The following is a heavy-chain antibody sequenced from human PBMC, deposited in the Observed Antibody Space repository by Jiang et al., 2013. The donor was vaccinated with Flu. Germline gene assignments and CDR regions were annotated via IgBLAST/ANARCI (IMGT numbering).Heavy chain of an antibody. CDR2: IKSKTDGATT. D-gene: IGHD5-18*01. Sequence: VQLVESGGGLVKPGGSLRLTCVASGFTFSNAWMNWVRQAPGKGLEWVGRIKSKTDGATTEFVAPVKGRFTISRDDSKNTVYLQMNSLKTEDTAVYYCNTDLGDSYDIYYSYNMDVWGPKGTTVTGLL. CDR3: NTDLGDSYDIYYSYNMDV. J-gene: IGHJ6*01. CDR1: GFTFSNAW. V-gene: IGHV3-15*07.